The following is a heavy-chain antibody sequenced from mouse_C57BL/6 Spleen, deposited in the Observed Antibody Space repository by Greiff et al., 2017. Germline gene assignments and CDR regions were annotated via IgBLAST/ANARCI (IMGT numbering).Heavy chain of an antibody. D-gene: IGHD1-1*01. CDR2: IHPNSGST. CDR3: ERDCYGSSYGYFDV. Sequence: QVQLQQPGAELVKPGASVKLSCKASGYTFTSYWMHWVKQRPGQGLEWIGMIHPNSGSTNYNEKFKSKATLTVDKSSSTAYMQLSSLTSEDSAVYYCERDCYGSSYGYFDVWGTGTTVTVSS. CDR1: GYTFTSYW. V-gene: IGHV1-64*01. J-gene: IGHJ1*03.